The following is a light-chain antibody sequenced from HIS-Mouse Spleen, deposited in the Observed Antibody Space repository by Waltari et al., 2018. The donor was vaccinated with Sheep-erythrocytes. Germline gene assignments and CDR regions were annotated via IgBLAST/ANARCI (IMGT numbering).Light chain of an antibody. CDR1: SRDVGGYNY. CDR3: CSYAGSYNHV. J-gene: IGLJ1*01. CDR2: DVS. Sequence: QSALTQPRSVSGSPGQSVTISCTGTSRDVGGYNYVSWNQHHPGKAPKLMIYDVSKRPSGVPDRFSGSKSGNTASLTISGLQAEDEADYYCCSYAGSYNHVFATGTKVTVL. V-gene: IGLV2-11*01.